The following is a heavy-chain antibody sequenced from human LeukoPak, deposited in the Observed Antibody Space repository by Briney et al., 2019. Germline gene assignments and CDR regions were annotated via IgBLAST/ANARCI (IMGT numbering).Heavy chain of an antibody. CDR2: ISWNSGSI. CDR1: GFTFDDYA. V-gene: IGHV3-9*03. J-gene: IGHJ4*02. Sequence: PGGSLRLSCAASGFTFDDYAMHWVRQAPGKGLEWVSGISWNSGSIGYADSVKGRFTISRDNAKNSLYLQMNSLRAEDMALYYCAKDKAAAGRGGFDYWGQGTLVTVSS. CDR3: AKDKAAAGRGGFDY. D-gene: IGHD6-13*01.